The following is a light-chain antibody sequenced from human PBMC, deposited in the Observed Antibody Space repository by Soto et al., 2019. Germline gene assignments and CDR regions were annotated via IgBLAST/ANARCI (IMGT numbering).Light chain of an antibody. V-gene: IGKV1-27*01. J-gene: IGKJ1*01. CDR2: AAS. CDR3: QKYNSAPRT. CDR1: QDISNY. Sequence: EIQMTQSPSSLSASVGDRVTITCRASQDISNYLVWYQQKPGKVPKLLIYAASTLQSGVPSRFSGSRSGTDFTLTISSLQPEDVATYYCQKYNSAPRTFGQGTKVEIK.